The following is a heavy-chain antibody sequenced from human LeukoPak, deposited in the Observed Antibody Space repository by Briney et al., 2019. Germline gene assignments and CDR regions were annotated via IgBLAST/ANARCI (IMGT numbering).Heavy chain of an antibody. J-gene: IGHJ4*02. D-gene: IGHD3-10*01. Sequence: SETLSLTCTVSGGSIGSTNYYWGWIRQPPGKGLEWIANIYYSGSTYYNPSLKSRVTISVDTSKNQFSLKLSSVTAADTAVYYCARDQWFGELPSSIFDYWGQGTLVTVSS. V-gene: IGHV4-39*07. CDR2: IYYSGST. CDR3: ARDQWFGELPSSIFDY. CDR1: GGSIGSTNYY.